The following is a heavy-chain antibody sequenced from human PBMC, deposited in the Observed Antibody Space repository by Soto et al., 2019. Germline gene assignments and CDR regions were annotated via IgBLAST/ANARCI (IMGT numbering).Heavy chain of an antibody. CDR1: GAYVSSAGYS. CDR2: VYQSGRT. CDR3: ARGQSIVAAIDYFDY. J-gene: IGHJ4*02. D-gene: IGHD5-12*01. V-gene: IGHV4-30-4*07. Sequence: SETLSLTCSVSGAYVSSAGYSWSWIRQPPGKGLEWIGYVYQSGRTYGSVTTSYNPSLKSRVTISVDRSTNQFSLKLISVTAADTAVYFCARGQSIVAAIDYFDYWGQGSLVTVSS.